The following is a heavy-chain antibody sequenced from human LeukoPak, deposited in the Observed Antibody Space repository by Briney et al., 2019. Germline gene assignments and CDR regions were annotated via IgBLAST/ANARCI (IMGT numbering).Heavy chain of an antibody. V-gene: IGHV5-51*01. CDR3: ARTGYTYNPSNAHFDY. J-gene: IGHJ4*02. CDR1: GYSFTSYW. Sequence: GESLKISCKGSGYSFTSYWIGWMRQMPGKGLEWMGIIYPGDSDTRYSPSFQGQVTISADKSISTAYLQWSSLKASDTAMYYCARTGYTYNPSNAHFDYWGQGTLVTVSS. D-gene: IGHD1-14*01. CDR2: IYPGDSDT.